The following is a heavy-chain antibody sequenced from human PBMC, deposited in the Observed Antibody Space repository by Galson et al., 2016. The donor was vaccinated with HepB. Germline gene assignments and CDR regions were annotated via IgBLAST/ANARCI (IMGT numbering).Heavy chain of an antibody. CDR2: ISYDGSNK. J-gene: IGHJ4*02. CDR3: AKGGDYYGSGAHAGY. Sequence: SLRLSCAASGFIFNTYGMHWVRQAPGKGLEWVAVISYDGSNKYYADSVKGRFTISRDNSKNTVFLQMNSLRDDDTAVYYCAKGGDYYGSGAHAGYWGQGTRVTVSS. V-gene: IGHV3-30*18. D-gene: IGHD3-10*01. CDR1: GFIFNTYG.